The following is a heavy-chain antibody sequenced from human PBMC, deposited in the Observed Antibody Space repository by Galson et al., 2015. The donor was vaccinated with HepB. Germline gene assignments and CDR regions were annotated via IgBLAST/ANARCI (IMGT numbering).Heavy chain of an antibody. V-gene: IGHV3-30-3*01. D-gene: IGHD6-19*01. CDR2: ISYDGSNK. CDR3: ARDQAPYSSGCFDS. Sequence: SLRLSCAASGFTFSSYAMRWVRQAPGKGLEWVAVISYDGSNKYYADSVKGRFTISRDNSKNTLYLQMNSLRPEDTAVYDCARDQAPYSSGCFDSWGQGTLVTVSS. J-gene: IGHJ4*02. CDR1: GFTFSSYA.